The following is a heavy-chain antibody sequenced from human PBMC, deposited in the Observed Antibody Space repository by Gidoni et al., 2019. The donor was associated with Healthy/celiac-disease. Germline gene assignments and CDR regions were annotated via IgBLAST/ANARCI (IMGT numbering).Heavy chain of an antibody. Sequence: EVQLVESGGGLVKPGGSLRLSLAASGFIFSSYSMNWVRQAPGKGLEWVSSISGGSSYIYYADSVKGRFTISRDNAKNSLYLEMNSLRAEDTAVYYCARDRATVTADYWGQGTLVTVSS. CDR3: ARDRATVTADY. D-gene: IGHD4-17*01. V-gene: IGHV3-21*02. CDR2: ISGGSSYI. J-gene: IGHJ4*02. CDR1: GFIFSSYS.